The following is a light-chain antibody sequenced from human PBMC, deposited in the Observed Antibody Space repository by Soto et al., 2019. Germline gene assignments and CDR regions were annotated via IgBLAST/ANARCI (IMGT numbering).Light chain of an antibody. CDR3: QHYNSYSPA. Sequence: DIQMTPAPSTLSATVGDRVTITCRASQSINNWLAWYQQKPGKAPKLLLYEASGLESGVPSRFSGSGSGTEFTLTVSSLQPNDFATYYCQHYNSYSPAFGQGTKVDI. CDR2: EAS. CDR1: QSINNW. V-gene: IGKV1-5*03. J-gene: IGKJ1*01.